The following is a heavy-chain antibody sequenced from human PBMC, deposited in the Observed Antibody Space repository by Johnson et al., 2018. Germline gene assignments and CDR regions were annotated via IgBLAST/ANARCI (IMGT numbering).Heavy chain of an antibody. J-gene: IGHJ4*01. Sequence: VQLVQSGGGLVQPGGALRLSCATSGFTLSTYWLSGVRPAPGKGLQWVANINQDGSEEYSVDSVRGRFTVSRDNAKNTLYLQIKNLRAEDTAVYYCARNNFFDYWGQGTLVTVSS. CDR1: GFTLSTYW. CDR2: INQDGSEE. CDR3: ARNNFFDY. D-gene: IGHD2/OR15-2a*01. V-gene: IGHV3-7*01.